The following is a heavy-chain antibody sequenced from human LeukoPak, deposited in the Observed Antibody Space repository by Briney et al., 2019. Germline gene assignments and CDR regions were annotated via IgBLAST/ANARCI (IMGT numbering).Heavy chain of an antibody. CDR2: ISGSDGST. J-gene: IGHJ4*02. Sequence: PGGSLRLSCGASGFTFSSYAMSWVRQAPGKGLEWVTGISGSDGSTYYADSVKGRFTISRDNSKNTLYLQMNSLRAEDTAVYYCAKDQYSGSYSYWGQGTLVTVSS. CDR3: AKDQYSGSYSY. V-gene: IGHV3-23*01. D-gene: IGHD1-26*01. CDR1: GFTFSSYA.